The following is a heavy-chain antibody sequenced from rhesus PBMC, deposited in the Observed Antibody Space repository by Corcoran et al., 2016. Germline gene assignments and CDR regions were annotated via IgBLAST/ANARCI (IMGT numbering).Heavy chain of an antibody. J-gene: IGHJ4*01. CDR1: GFSLSTSGMR. CDR2: IDWDDDK. V-gene: IGHV2S2*01. Sequence: QVTLKESGPALVKPTQTLTLTCTFSGFSLSTSGMRVIWIRQPPGKALEWLARIDWDDDKYYSTSLKSRLTISKDTSKNQVVLTMTNMDPVDTATYYCARASITGTTEYYFDYWGQGVLVTVSS. D-gene: IGHD1-26*01. CDR3: ARASITGTTEYYFDY.